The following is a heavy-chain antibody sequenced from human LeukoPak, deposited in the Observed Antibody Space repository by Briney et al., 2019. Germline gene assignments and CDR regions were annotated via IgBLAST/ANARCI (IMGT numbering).Heavy chain of an antibody. J-gene: IGHJ4*02. V-gene: IGHV4-38-2*02. CDR2: IYHSGST. Sequence: SETLSLTCTDSGYSISSGYYWGWIRQPPGKGLEWIGSIYHSGSTYYNPSLKSRVTISVDTSKNQFSLKLSSVTAADTAVYYCAREGLIVGATIDYWGQGTLVTVSS. CDR1: GYSISSGYY. D-gene: IGHD1-26*01. CDR3: AREGLIVGATIDY.